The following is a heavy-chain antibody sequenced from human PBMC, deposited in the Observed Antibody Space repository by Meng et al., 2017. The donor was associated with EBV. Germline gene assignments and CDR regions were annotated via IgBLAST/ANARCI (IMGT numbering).Heavy chain of an antibody. CDR3: ARDGRLYDTPSPFDY. D-gene: IGHD3-22*01. CDR1: GYTFTRYG. CDR2: ISAYNGNT. Sequence: GPVGQFGSEGEKAGAFSEVSWKASGYTFTRYGISWVRQAPGKGLEWMGWISAYNGNTNYAQKLQGRVTMTTDTSTSTAYMELRSLRSDDTAVYYCARDGRLYDTPSPFDYWGQGTLVTVFS. J-gene: IGHJ4*02. V-gene: IGHV1-18*01.